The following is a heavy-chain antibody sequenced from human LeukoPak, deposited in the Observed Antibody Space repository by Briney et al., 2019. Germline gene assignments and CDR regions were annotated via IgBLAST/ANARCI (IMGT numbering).Heavy chain of an antibody. CDR3: ATQYVNYDILRSRTFDP. CDR1: GYTLTELS. CDR2: FDPEDGET. J-gene: IGHJ5*02. V-gene: IGHV1-24*01. Sequence: GASVKVSCKVSGYTLTELSMHWVRQAPGKGLEWMEGFDPEDGETIYAQKFQGRVTMTEDTSTDTAYMELSSLRSEDTAVYYCATQYVNYDILRSRTFDPWGQGTLVTVSS. D-gene: IGHD3-9*01.